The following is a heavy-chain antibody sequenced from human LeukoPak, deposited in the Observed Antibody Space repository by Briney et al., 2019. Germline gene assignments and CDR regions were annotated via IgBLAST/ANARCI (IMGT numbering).Heavy chain of an antibody. V-gene: IGHV1-24*01. D-gene: IGHD2-15*01. J-gene: IGHJ5*02. CDR3: ARDQDIVVVVAALRQREMGGFDP. CDR2: FDPEDGET. Sequence: ASVKVSCKVSGKTLIELSMHWVRQAPGKGLEWMGGFDPEDGETIYGEKFQGRITMTEDTSTDTAYMELSSLGSEDTAVYYCARDQDIVVVVAALRQREMGGFDPWGQGTLVTVSS. CDR1: GKTLIELS.